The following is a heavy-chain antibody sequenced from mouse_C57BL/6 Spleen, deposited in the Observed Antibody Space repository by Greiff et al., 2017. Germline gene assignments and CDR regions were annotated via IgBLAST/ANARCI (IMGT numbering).Heavy chain of an antibody. Sequence: EVKVEESGPGLVKPSQSLSLTCSVTGYSITSGYYWNWIRQFPGNKLEWMGYISYDGSNNYNPSLKNRISITRDTSKNQFFLKLNSVTTEDTATYYCARGTAQAPRAYWGQGTLVTVSA. CDR3: ARGTAQAPRAY. CDR2: ISYDGSN. V-gene: IGHV3-6*01. CDR1: GYSITSGYY. D-gene: IGHD3-2*02. J-gene: IGHJ3*01.